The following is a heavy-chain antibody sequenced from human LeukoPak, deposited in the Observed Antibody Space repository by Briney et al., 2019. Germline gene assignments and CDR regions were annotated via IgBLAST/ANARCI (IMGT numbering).Heavy chain of an antibody. Sequence: ASVKVSCKASGGTFSSYAISWVRQAPGQGLEWMGRIIPILGIANYAQKFPGRVTITADKSTSTAYMELSSLRSEDTAVYYCARGELRYFDWRNFYFDYWGQGTLVTVSS. CDR2: IIPILGIA. CDR1: GGTFSSYA. V-gene: IGHV1-69*04. D-gene: IGHD3-9*01. CDR3: ARGELRYFDWRNFYFDY. J-gene: IGHJ4*02.